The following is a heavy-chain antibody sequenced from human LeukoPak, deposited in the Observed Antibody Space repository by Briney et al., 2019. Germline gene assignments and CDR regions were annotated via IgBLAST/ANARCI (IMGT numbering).Heavy chain of an antibody. Sequence: PSETLSLTCTVSGVSISSYYWSWIRQPPGKGLEWFGYIYYSGSTNYNPSLKSRVTISVDTSKNQFSLKLSSVTAADTAVYYCARGIVVVPAAMLAGWFDPWGQGTLVTVSS. CDR3: ARGIVVVPAAMLAGWFDP. CDR2: IYYSGST. J-gene: IGHJ5*02. CDR1: GVSISSYY. V-gene: IGHV4-59*01. D-gene: IGHD2-2*01.